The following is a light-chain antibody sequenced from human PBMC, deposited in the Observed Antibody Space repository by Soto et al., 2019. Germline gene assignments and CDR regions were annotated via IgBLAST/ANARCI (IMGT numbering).Light chain of an antibody. Sequence: DIQMTQSPSTLSASVGDRVTITCRASQSISSWLAWYQQKPGKAPKLLLYKASSLESGVPSRFSGSGSGTEFTLTISSLQPDDVATYYCQQYNSYSPFGQGTKLEIK. J-gene: IGKJ2*01. CDR2: KAS. CDR1: QSISSW. V-gene: IGKV1-5*03. CDR3: QQYNSYSP.